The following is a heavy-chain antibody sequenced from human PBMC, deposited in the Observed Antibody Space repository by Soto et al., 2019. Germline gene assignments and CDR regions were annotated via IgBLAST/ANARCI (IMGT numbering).Heavy chain of an antibody. J-gene: IGHJ2*01. V-gene: IGHV3-21*01. CDR1: GFTFSSYS. CDR3: ARDPGYCSGGSCFYWYFDL. Sequence: EVQLVESGGGLVKPGGSLRLSCAASGFTFSSYSMNWVRQAPGKGLEWVSSISSSSSYIYYADSVKGRFTISRDNAKNSLYLQMNSLRAEDTAVYYCARDPGYCSGGSCFYWYFDLWGRGTLVTVSS. CDR2: ISSSSSYI. D-gene: IGHD2-15*01.